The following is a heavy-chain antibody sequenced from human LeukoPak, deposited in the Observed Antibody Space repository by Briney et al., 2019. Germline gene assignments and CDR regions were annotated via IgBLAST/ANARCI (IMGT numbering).Heavy chain of an antibody. CDR1: GFTFDDYG. V-gene: IGHV3-20*04. Sequence: PGGSLRLSCAASGFTFDDYGMSWVRQAPGKGLEWVSGINWNGGSTGYADSVKGRFTISRDNAKNSLYLQMNSLRAEDTALYYCAKALKYYYDSSGYYGPFDYWGQGTLVTVSS. CDR3: AKALKYYYDSSGYYGPFDY. D-gene: IGHD3-22*01. J-gene: IGHJ4*02. CDR2: INWNGGST.